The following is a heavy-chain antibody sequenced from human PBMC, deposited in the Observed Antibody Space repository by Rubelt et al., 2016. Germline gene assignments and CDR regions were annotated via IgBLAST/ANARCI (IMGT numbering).Heavy chain of an antibody. J-gene: IGHJ1*01. Sequence: QVQLVQSGAEVKKPGASVKVSCKASGYTFTSYGVSWVRQAPGQGFEWMGWISAYNGNTNYAQKFQGRVTMTTDTSTSTAYMELRSLRSDDTAVCYCARELLVRSSDCFSDCQHWGQGTLVTVSS. V-gene: IGHV1-18*01. D-gene: IGHD2-21*02. CDR1: GYTFTSYG. CDR3: ARELLVRSSDCFSDCQH. CDR2: ISAYNGNT.